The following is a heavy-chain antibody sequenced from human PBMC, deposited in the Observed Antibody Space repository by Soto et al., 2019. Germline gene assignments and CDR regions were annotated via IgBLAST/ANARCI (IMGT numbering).Heavy chain of an antibody. CDR3: ARAVKYYDATGFAN. J-gene: IGHJ4*02. V-gene: IGHV1-18*01. Sequence: QVKLVQSGTEVKNPGASIKDSCMASGYSFATSGMSWVRQAPGQGLEWMGWISVYNGNTNYDQNHQDSVNMTTDTSTNTADLEVRTLRSDDTAVYYCARAVKYYDATGFANWGQGTLVTVSS. D-gene: IGHD3-22*01. CDR2: ISVYNGNT. CDR1: GYSFATSG.